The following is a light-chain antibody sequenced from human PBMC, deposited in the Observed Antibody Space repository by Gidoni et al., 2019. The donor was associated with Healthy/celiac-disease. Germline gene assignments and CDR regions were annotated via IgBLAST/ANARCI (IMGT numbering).Light chain of an antibody. V-gene: IGKV1-5*03. J-gene: IGKJ2*01. Sequence: EIQRTESPSTLSASVGDRVTISCRASQSSSSWLAWYHQKPGKAPKLLSYKASSLESGVPSRFSGSGSGTEFTLTISSLQPYDFSTYYCQQYNSYSQYTFGQGTKLEIK. CDR3: QQYNSYSQYT. CDR2: KAS. CDR1: QSSSSW.